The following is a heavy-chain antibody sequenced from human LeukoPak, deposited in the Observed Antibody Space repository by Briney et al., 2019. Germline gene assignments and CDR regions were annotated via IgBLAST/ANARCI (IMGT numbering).Heavy chain of an antibody. V-gene: IGHV3-23*01. CDR1: GFTFSSYA. CDR2: ISGSGGST. CDR3: AKGLGYYGSGSYDY. J-gene: IGHJ4*02. Sequence: GGSLRLSCAASGFTFSSYAMSWVRQAPGKGLEWVSAISGSGGSTYYADSVKGRFTISRDNSKNTLYLQMNSLRAEDTAVYHCAKGLGYYGSGSYDYWGQGTLVTVSS. D-gene: IGHD3-10*01.